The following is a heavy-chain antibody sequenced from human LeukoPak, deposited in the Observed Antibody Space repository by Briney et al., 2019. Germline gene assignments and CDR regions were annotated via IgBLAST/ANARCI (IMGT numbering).Heavy chain of an antibody. CDR1: GGSFSGYY. CDR3: ARVPRPLWSGYSKTGEFDY. D-gene: IGHD3-3*01. Sequence: SETLSFTCAVYGGSFSGYYWSWIRQPPGKGLEWIGEINHSGSTNYNPSLKSRVTISVDTSKNQFSLKLSSVTAADTAVYYCARVPRPLWSGYSKTGEFDYWGQGTLVTVSS. CDR2: INHSGST. J-gene: IGHJ4*02. V-gene: IGHV4-34*01.